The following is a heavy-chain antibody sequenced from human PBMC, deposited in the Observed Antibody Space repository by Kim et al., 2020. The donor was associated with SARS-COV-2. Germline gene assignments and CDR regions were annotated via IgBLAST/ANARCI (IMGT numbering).Heavy chain of an antibody. Sequence: GGSLRLSCAASGFTFNSYAMGWVRQSPGKGLEWVSTVSASGGSTYYGDSVRGLFTVSKDNSKNMVYLQMNSLRLEDTAVYYCAKVESEPGGNSFDAWGQGTVVTVSS. D-gene: IGHD1-1*01. J-gene: IGHJ3*01. CDR1: GFTFNSYA. V-gene: IGHV3-23*01. CDR3: AKVESEPGGNSFDA. CDR2: VSASGGST.